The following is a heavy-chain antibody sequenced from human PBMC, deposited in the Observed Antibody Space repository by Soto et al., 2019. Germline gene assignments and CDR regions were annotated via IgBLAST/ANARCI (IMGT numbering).Heavy chain of an antibody. D-gene: IGHD3-10*01. Sequence: SVKVSCKASGGTFSSYAISWVRQAPGQGLEWMGGIIPIFGTANYAQKFQGRVTITADKSTSTAYMELSSLRSEDTAVYSCARDAWTVVRGILISGGMDVWGQGTTVTVSS. CDR1: GGTFSSYA. CDR2: IIPIFGTA. J-gene: IGHJ6*02. CDR3: ARDAWTVVRGILISGGMDV. V-gene: IGHV1-69*06.